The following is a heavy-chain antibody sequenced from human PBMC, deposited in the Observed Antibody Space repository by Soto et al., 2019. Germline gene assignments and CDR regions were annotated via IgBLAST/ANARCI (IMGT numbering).Heavy chain of an antibody. CDR2: IYYSGST. D-gene: IGHD6-19*01. CDR3: ARGVRQWLALSSLDY. CDR1: GGSISSYY. Sequence: SETLSLTCTVSGGSISSYYWSWIRQPPGKGLEWIGYIYYSGSTNYNPSLKSRVTISVDTSKNQFSLKLSSVTAADTAVYYCARGVRQWLALSSLDYWGQGTLVTVSS. V-gene: IGHV4-59*01. J-gene: IGHJ4*02.